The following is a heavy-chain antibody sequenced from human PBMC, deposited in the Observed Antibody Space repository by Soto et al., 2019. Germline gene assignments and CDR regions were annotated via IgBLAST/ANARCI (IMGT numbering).Heavy chain of an antibody. CDR2: FDPEDGET. D-gene: IGHD4-17*01. CDR3: ATDRNYGDRLLNFDY. V-gene: IGHV1-24*01. CDR1: GYTLTELS. Sequence: ASVKVSCKVSGYTLTELSMHWVRQAPGKGLEWMGGFDPEDGETIYAQKFQGRVTMTEDTSTDTAYMELSSLRSEDTAVYYCATDRNYGDRLLNFDYWGQGTLVTVSS. J-gene: IGHJ4*02.